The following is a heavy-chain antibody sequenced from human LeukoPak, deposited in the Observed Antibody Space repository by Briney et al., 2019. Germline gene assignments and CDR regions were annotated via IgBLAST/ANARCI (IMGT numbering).Heavy chain of an antibody. V-gene: IGHV4-59*01. J-gene: IGHJ4*02. D-gene: IGHD5-24*01. CDR2: IYYSGST. CDR3: ARVPRASNYYYFDY. CDR1: GGSISSYY. Sequence: SETLSLTCTVSGGSISSYYWSWIRQPPGKGLEWIGLIYYSGSTNYNPSLKSRVTISVDTSKNQFSLKLSSVTAADTAVYYCARVPRASNYYYFDYWGQGTLVTVSS.